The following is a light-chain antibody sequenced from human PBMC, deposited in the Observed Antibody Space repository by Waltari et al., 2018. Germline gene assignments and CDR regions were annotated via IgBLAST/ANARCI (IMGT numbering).Light chain of an antibody. V-gene: IGLV2-14*03. CDR3: SSYTSSNTVI. Sequence: QSALTQPASVSGPPGQSLTISCTGTSSDLGGYNYVSWYQQHPGKAPKLMIYDVTVRPSGVSNRFSGSKSGNTASLTISGLQAEDEADYYCSSYTSSNTVIFGGGTKLTVL. CDR2: DVT. CDR1: SSDLGGYNY. J-gene: IGLJ2*01.